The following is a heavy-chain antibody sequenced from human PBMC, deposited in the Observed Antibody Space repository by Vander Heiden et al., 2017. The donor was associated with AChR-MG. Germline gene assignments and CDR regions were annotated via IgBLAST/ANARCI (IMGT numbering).Heavy chain of an antibody. J-gene: IGHJ4*02. D-gene: IGHD3-9*01. CDR3: ARLTGTLNPFDY. Sequence: EVQLVQSGAEVKNPGESLKISCKTSGYSFINYWIAWVRQMPGKGLEWMGIIYPADSDARYSPSFQGQVTISADRSISTAYLQWSSLKASDTAMYYCARLTGTLNPFDYWGQGTLVTVSS. V-gene: IGHV5-51*03. CDR1: GYSFINYW. CDR2: IYPADSDA.